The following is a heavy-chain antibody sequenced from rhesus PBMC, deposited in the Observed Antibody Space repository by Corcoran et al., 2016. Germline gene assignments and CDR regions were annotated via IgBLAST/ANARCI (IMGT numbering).Heavy chain of an antibody. CDR3: ARVYGNYGLDS. CDR2: ISMGSSYI. CDR1: GFTFSDYY. J-gene: IGHJ6*01. V-gene: IGHV3S16*01. D-gene: IGHD4-35*01. Sequence: EVQLVESGGGLVQPGGSLRLSCAASGFTFSDYYMSWVRQAPGKGLDWVSTISMGSSYIYCADSVKVRFTISRDKAKNSLSLQMNSLKTADTAVYVCARVYGNYGLDSWGQGVVVTVSS.